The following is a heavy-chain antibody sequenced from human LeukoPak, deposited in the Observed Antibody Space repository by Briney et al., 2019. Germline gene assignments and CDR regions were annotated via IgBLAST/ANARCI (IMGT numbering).Heavy chain of an antibody. CDR1: GGTFSSYA. V-gene: IGHV1-69*04. CDR3: ARECYGCIAAAGTPVDY. D-gene: IGHD6-13*01. J-gene: IGHJ4*02. Sequence: ASVKVSCKASGGTFSSYAISWVRQAPGQGLEWMGRIIPILGIANYAQKFQGRVTITADKSTSTAYMELSGLRSEDTAVYYCARECYGCIAAAGTPVDYWGQGTLVTVSS. CDR2: IIPILGIA.